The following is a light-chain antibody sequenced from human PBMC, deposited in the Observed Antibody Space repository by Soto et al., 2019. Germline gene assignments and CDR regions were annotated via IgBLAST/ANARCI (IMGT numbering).Light chain of an antibody. CDR3: LQDYNYPYT. V-gene: IGKV1-6*01. J-gene: IGKJ2*01. CDR1: QGIRND. CDR2: AAS. Sequence: AIQMTQSPSSLSASVGDRVTITCRASQGIRNDLGWYQQKPGKAPKLLIYAASSLQSGAPSRFSDSGSGTDFTLTTSSLQPEDFATYYCLQDYNYPYTFGQGTKLEIK.